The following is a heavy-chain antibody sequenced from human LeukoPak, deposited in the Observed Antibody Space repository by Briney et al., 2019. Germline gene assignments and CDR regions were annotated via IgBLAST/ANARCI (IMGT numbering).Heavy chain of an antibody. Sequence: PSETLSLTCTVSGASISSYYWIWIRQPQGKGLEWIGHIYYDGSTNYNPSLKSRVTISVDTSKNQFSLNLSSVTAADTAVCYCARGAVVGKMSWFDPWGQGTLVTVSS. J-gene: IGHJ5*02. CDR1: GASISSYY. CDR3: ARGAVVGKMSWFDP. D-gene: IGHD6-19*01. CDR2: IYYDGST. V-gene: IGHV4-59*01.